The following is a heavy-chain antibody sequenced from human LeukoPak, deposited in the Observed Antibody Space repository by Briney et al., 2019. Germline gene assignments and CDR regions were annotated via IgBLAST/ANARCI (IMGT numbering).Heavy chain of an antibody. J-gene: IGHJ4*02. CDR1: GDTLSELT. D-gene: IGHD3-10*01. V-gene: IGHV1-24*01. CDR3: AAGGIYSLLDY. CDR2: FAPGAGEI. Sequence: GASVKVSCKVSGDTLSELTMHWVRQAPGKGLEWMGGFAPGAGEILYAQQFQGRVTMTEDTSTDTAYMELTSLRSEDSGVYFCAAGGIYSLLDYWGQGTLVTVS.